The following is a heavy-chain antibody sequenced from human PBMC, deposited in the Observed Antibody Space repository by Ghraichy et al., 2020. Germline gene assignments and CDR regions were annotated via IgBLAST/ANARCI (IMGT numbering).Heavy chain of an antibody. Sequence: GGSLRLSCAASGFTFSNYWMNWVRQAPGKGLAWVSRINSDGSSTNYADSVKGRFIISRDNAKSTLYLQMNSLRAEDTAVYYCARAFSSWGFDPWGQGTLVTVSS. J-gene: IGHJ5*02. CDR2: INSDGSST. CDR1: GFTFSNYW. D-gene: IGHD6-13*01. CDR3: ARAFSSWGFDP. V-gene: IGHV3-74*01.